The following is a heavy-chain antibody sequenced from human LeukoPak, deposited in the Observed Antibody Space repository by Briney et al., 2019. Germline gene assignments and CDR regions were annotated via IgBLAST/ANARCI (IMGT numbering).Heavy chain of an antibody. V-gene: IGHV1-2*06. Sequence: ASVKVSCKTSGYTFTGYYVHWVRQAPGQGLEWMGRINPNSGDTNYAQKFQGRVTMTRDTSISTAYMELSRLRSDDTAVYYCARDYCGGDCFPDYWGQGTLVNVSS. CDR3: ARDYCGGDCFPDY. D-gene: IGHD2-21*02. CDR1: GYTFTGYY. CDR2: INPNSGDT. J-gene: IGHJ4*02.